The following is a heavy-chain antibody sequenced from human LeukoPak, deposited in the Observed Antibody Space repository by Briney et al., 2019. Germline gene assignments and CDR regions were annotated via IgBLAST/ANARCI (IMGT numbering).Heavy chain of an antibody. D-gene: IGHD6-19*01. CDR3: ARSSSGWLRY. CDR1: GYSISSGYY. Sequence: PSETLSLTCTVSGYSISSGYYWGWIRQPPGKGLEWIGSIYHSGSTYYNPSLKSRVTISVDTSKDQFSLKLSSVTAADTAVYYCARSSSGWLRYWGQGTLVTVSS. CDR2: IYHSGST. J-gene: IGHJ4*02. V-gene: IGHV4-38-2*02.